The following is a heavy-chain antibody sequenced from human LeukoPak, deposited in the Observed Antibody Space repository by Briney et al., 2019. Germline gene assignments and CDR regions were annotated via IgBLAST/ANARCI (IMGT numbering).Heavy chain of an antibody. Sequence: GRSLRLSCAASGFTFSSYAMHWVRQAPGKGLEWVAVISYDGSNKYYADSVKGRFTISRDNSKNTLYLQMNSLRAEDTAVYYCARVGVTYCSSTSCYPDYWGQGTLVTVSS. J-gene: IGHJ4*02. V-gene: IGHV3-30*04. CDR3: ARVGVTYCSSTSCYPDY. D-gene: IGHD2-2*01. CDR1: GFTFSSYA. CDR2: ISYDGSNK.